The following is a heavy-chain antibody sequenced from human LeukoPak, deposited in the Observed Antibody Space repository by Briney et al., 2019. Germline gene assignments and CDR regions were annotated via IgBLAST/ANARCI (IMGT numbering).Heavy chain of an antibody. Sequence: SQTLSLTCAISGDSVYSNDAAWNWIRQSPSRGLEWLGRTFYRSKWKNDYAVSMRSRITINPDTSKNQFSLQLNSVSPEDAAMYFCAKERGYSSSWFEAWGQGTLVTVSS. D-gene: IGHD6-13*01. CDR2: TFYRSKWKN. V-gene: IGHV6-1*01. CDR3: AKERGYSSSWFEA. CDR1: GDSVYSNDAA. J-gene: IGHJ5*02.